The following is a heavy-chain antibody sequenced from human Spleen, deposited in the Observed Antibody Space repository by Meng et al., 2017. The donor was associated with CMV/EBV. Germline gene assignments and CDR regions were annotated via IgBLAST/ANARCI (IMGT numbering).Heavy chain of an antibody. Sequence: LSLTCAASGFTFSSYSMNWVRQAPGQGLEWVGRIKSKTDGGTIDYAAPVKGRFTISRDNFKSSLYLQMSSLRAEDTAVYYCARSCNATSCPADWGQGTLVTVSS. CDR3: ARSCNATSCPAD. CDR1: GFTFSSYS. V-gene: IGHV3-15*01. J-gene: IGHJ4*02. CDR2: IKSKTDGGTI. D-gene: IGHD2/OR15-2a*01.